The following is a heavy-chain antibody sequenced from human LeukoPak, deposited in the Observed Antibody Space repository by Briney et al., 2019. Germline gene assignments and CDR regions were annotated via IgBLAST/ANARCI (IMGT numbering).Heavy chain of an antibody. V-gene: IGHV3-66*01. J-gene: IGHJ4*02. CDR3: AKYWGES. CDR2: IYSGGST. Sequence: GGSLRLSCAASGFTVSSNYMSWVRQAPGKGLEWVSVIYSGGSTNYAASVKGRSTISRDNSKNTLYLQMNSLRAKDTAVYYCAKYWGESWGQGTLVTVSS. CDR1: GFTVSSNY. D-gene: IGHD7-27*01.